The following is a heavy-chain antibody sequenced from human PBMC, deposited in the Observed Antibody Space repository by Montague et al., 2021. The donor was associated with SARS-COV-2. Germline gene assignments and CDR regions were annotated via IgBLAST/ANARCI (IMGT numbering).Heavy chain of an antibody. CDR3: ANEEVPNDY. CDR2: ISIRGDKT. V-gene: IGHV3-23*01. Sequence: SLRLSCATSGFYSTGHAMSWVRQAPGKGLEWVSGISIRGDKTYYAESVRGRFTISRDNSRDTAFLQMRSLRVEDTAVYYCANEEVPNDYWGQGTLVTVAS. J-gene: IGHJ4*02. CDR1: GFYSTGHA.